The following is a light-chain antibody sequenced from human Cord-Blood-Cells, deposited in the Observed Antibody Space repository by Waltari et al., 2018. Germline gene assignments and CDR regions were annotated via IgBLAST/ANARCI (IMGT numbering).Light chain of an antibody. CDR1: QSVSSSY. CDR3: KQWIT. V-gene: IGKV3-20*01. CDR2: GAS. Sequence: EIVLTQSPGTLSLSQGERATLSCRASQSVSSSYLAWYQQKPGQAPRLLIYGASSRATGIPDRFSGSVSGTDFTLTISRLEPEDFAVYYCKQWITFGQGTRLEIK. J-gene: IGKJ5*01.